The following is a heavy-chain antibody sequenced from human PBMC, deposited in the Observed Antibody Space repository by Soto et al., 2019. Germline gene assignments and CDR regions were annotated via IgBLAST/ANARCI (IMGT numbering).Heavy chain of an antibody. J-gene: IGHJ5*02. CDR2: ISAYNGNT. CDR1: GYTFTSYG. D-gene: IGHD3-10*01. V-gene: IGHV1-18*01. Sequence: ASVKVSCKASGYTFTSYGISWVRQAPGQGLEWMGWISAYNGNTNYAQKLQGRVTMTTDTSTSTAYMELRSLRSDDTAVYYCARDPSLWFGELLSSWFDPWGQGTLVTVS. CDR3: ARDPSLWFGELLSSWFDP.